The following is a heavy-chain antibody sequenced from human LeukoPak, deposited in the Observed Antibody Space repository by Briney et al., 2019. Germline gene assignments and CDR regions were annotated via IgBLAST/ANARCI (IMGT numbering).Heavy chain of an antibody. CDR2: TAYEGGEK. D-gene: IGHD3-16*01. CDR1: GSTFSGHL. Sequence: GGSLRLSCAASGSTFSGHLVHWVRQAPGKGLEWVAGTAYEGGEKYYADSVSGRFTISRDNSDNTVYLQMNGLRLEDTAVYFCAREGDRHLTFDYWGRGTLVTVSS. V-gene: IGHV3-30*01. CDR3: AREGDRHLTFDY. J-gene: IGHJ4*02.